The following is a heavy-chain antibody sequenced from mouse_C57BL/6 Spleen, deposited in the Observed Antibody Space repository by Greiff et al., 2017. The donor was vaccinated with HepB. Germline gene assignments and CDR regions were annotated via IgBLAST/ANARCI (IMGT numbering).Heavy chain of an antibody. V-gene: IGHV1-69*01. D-gene: IGHD2-2*01. Sequence: QVQLQQPGAELVMPGASVKLSCKASGYTFTSYWMHWVKQRPGQGLEWIGEIDPSDSYTNYNQKFKGKSTLTVDKSSSTAYMQLSSLTSEDSAVYYCARRGYDVPSLAYWGQGTLVTVSA. J-gene: IGHJ3*01. CDR2: IDPSDSYT. CDR3: ARRGYDVPSLAY. CDR1: GYTFTSYW.